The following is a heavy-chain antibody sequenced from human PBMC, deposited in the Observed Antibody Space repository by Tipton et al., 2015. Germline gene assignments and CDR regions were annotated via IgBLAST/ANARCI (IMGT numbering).Heavy chain of an antibody. Sequence: TLSLTCTVSSGSIKTNTYFWNWIRQSPETGLEWIGYISYNGNTDYNPSLTSRVTISVDTSKNQFSLKLTSVTAADTAVYYCARDSGYGTVAHWGRGSLVTVSS. V-gene: IGHV4-31*03. CDR1: SGSIKTNTYF. CDR2: ISYNGNT. CDR3: ARDSGYGTVAH. J-gene: IGHJ5*02. D-gene: IGHD5-12*01.